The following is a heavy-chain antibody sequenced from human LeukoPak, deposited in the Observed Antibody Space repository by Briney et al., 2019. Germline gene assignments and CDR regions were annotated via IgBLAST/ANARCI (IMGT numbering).Heavy chain of an antibody. CDR1: GFTFSSYG. J-gene: IGHJ5*02. CDR2: IRFDGSNK. D-gene: IGHD5-18*01. Sequence: GGSLRLSCAASGFTFSSYGMHWVRQAPGKGLEWVAFIRFDGSNKYYADSVKGRFTISRDNSKNTLYLQMNRLRDEDTAVYSCANDGDSYSYVEHSLFDPWGQGTLVTVSS. CDR3: ANDGDSYSYVEHSLFDP. V-gene: IGHV3-30*02.